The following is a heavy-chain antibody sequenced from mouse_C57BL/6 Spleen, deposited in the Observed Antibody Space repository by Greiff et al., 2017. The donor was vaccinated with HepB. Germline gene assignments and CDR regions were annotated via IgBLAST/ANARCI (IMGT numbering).Heavy chain of an antibody. Sequence: EVKLQESGPGLVKPSQSLSLTCSVTGYSITSGYYWNWIRQFPGNKLEWMGYISYDGSNNYNPSLKNRISITRDKSKNQFFLKLNSVTTEDTATYYCARVDDGYYWYFDVWGTGTTVTVSS. V-gene: IGHV3-6*01. CDR2: ISYDGSN. J-gene: IGHJ1*03. CDR1: GYSITSGYY. D-gene: IGHD2-3*01. CDR3: ARVDDGYYWYFDV.